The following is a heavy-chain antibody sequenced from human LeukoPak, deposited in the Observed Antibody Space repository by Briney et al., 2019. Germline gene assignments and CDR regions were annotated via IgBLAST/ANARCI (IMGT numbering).Heavy chain of an antibody. CDR2: VSSSGST. Sequence: SETLSLTCTVSGASVGSGTYFWSWIRQPPGKGLEWIGYVSSSGSTNYNPSLKSRVTISLDTSKNQFSLKLNSVTAADTAVYYCARDSSGSGSYYHWFDPWGQGTLVTVSS. J-gene: IGHJ5*02. CDR1: GASVGSGTYF. V-gene: IGHV4-61*01. D-gene: IGHD3-10*01. CDR3: ARDSSGSGSYYHWFDP.